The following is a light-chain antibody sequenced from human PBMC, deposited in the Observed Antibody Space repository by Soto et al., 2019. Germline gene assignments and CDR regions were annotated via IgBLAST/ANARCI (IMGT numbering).Light chain of an antibody. J-gene: IGKJ5*01. Sequence: EIVLTQSPDTLSLSPGERATLSCRASQSVSSDYLVWYQQKPGQAPRLLIYGASRRATGIPARFSGSGSGTDFTLTISSLEPEDFAVYYCQQRSNWPLITFGQGTRLEI. CDR1: QSVSSDY. V-gene: IGKV3D-20*02. CDR3: QQRSNWPLIT. CDR2: GAS.